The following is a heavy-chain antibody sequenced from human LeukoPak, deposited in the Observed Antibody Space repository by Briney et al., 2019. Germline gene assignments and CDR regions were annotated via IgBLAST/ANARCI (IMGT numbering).Heavy chain of an antibody. CDR2: VSYSGST. CDR1: GGSITSGRYY. CDR3: ARDPRGDITGTTFDR. D-gene: IGHD1-20*01. V-gene: IGHV4-31*03. Sequence: SETLSLTCTLSGGSITSGRYYWTWIRQHPQRGLEWIGSVSYSGSTNYNSSLKSRLTISADTSKNQFYLRLTSVTAADTAVYYCARDPRGDITGTTFDRWGQGTLVTVSS. J-gene: IGHJ5*02.